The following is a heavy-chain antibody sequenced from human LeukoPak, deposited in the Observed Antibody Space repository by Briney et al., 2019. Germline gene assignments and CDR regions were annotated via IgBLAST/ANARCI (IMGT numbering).Heavy chain of an antibody. J-gene: IGHJ4*02. CDR1: GGSISSSN. Sequence: LSLTCAVSGGSISSSNWWSWVRQAPGKGLEWVAVISYDGSNKYYADSVKGRFTISRDNSKNTLYLQMNSLRAEDTAVYYCAKDKLTGYSSGPFDYWGQGTLVTVSS. CDR3: AKDKLTGYSSGPFDY. CDR2: ISYDGSNK. D-gene: IGHD6-19*01. V-gene: IGHV3-30*18.